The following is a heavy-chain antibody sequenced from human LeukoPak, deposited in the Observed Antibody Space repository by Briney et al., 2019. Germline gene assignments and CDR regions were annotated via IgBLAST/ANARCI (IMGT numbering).Heavy chain of an antibody. J-gene: IGHJ5*02. CDR3: ATHYSLRGSSWFDP. CDR1: GYTFTGYY. V-gene: IGHV1-2*02. Sequence: ASVKVSCKASGYTFTGYYMHWVRQAPGQGLEWMGWINPNSGGTNYAQKFQGRVTMTRDTSISTAYMELSRPRSDDTAVYYCATHYSLRGSSWFDPWGQGTLVTVSS. D-gene: IGHD4-11*01. CDR2: INPNSGGT.